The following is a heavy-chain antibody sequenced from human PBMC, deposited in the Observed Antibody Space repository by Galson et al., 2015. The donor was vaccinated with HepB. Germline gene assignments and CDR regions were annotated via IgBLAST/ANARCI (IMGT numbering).Heavy chain of an antibody. Sequence: SLRLSCAASGFTFRDYSMSWVRQTPGKGLEWVPCINTSGNNIYYAHSVKGRFTISRDNAKNSLYLQMNSLRAEDTAVYYCARDLWFRDDYYYYYMDVWGKGTTVTVSS. CDR1: GFTFRDYS. D-gene: IGHD3-10*01. V-gene: IGHV3-11*01. J-gene: IGHJ6*03. CDR3: ARDLWFRDDYYYYYMDV. CDR2: INTSGNNI.